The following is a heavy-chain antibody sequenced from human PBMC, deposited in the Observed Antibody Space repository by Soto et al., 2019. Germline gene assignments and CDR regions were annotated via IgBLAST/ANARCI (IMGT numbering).Heavy chain of an antibody. Sequence: ASVKVSCKASGGTFSSYAISWVRQAPGQGLEWMGGIIPIFDTADYAQKFQGRVTITADESTNTAYMELSSLRSEDTAVYYCAGHSSGVPSYYYGMDVWGQGTTVTVSS. CDR1: GGTFSSYA. V-gene: IGHV1-69*13. J-gene: IGHJ6*02. D-gene: IGHD3-22*01. CDR2: IIPIFDTA. CDR3: AGHSSGVPSYYYGMDV.